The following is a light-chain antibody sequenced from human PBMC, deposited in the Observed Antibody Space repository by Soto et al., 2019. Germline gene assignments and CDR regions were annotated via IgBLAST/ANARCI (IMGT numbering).Light chain of an antibody. CDR2: EVR. CDR3: SSYTTRNIHVV. Sequence: QSALTQPASVSGSPGQPITISCTGTSSDVGGFNYVSWYQQRPGKAPKLMIYEVRNRPSGVSNRFSGSKSGNTASLTISGLQAEDEADYHCSSYTTRNIHVVFGGGTKLTVL. J-gene: IGLJ2*01. CDR1: SSDVGGFNY. V-gene: IGLV2-14*01.